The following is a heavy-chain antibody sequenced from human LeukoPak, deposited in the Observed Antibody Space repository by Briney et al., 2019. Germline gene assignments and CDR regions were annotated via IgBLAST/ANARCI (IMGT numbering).Heavy chain of an antibody. CDR3: AKVWDSFKFPMHAFDT. CDR2: ISGSGGST. J-gene: IGHJ3*02. V-gene: IGHV3-23*01. CDR1: GFTFSSYA. Sequence: GGSLRLSCAASGFTFSSYAMSWVRQAPGKGLEWVSAISGSGGSTYYADSVKGRFTISRDNSKNTLYLQMNSLRAEDTAVYYCAKVWDSFKFPMHAFDTWGQGTMVTVSS. D-gene: IGHD3-16*01.